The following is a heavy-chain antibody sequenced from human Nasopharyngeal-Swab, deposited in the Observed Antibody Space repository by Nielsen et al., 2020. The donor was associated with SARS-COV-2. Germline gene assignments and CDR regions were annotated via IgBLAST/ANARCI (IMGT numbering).Heavy chain of an antibody. CDR3: AREGVGRYSGYDPKDANWPDAFDI. Sequence: WIRQPPGKGLEWIGYIYYSGSTYYNPSLKSRVTISVDTSKNQFSLKLSSVTAADTAVYYCAREGVGRYSGYDPKDANWPDAFDIWGQGTMVTVSS. J-gene: IGHJ3*02. CDR2: IYYSGST. D-gene: IGHD5-12*01. V-gene: IGHV4-30-4*01.